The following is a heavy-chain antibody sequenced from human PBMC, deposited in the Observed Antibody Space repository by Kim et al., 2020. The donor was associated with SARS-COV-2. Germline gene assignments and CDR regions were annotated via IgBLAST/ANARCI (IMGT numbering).Heavy chain of an antibody. CDR2: IDPSDSYT. CDR1: GYSFTSYW. CDR3: ASRSSSGYYYYGMDV. D-gene: IGHD6-6*01. J-gene: IGHJ6*02. Sequence: GESLKISCKGSGYSFTSYWISWVRQMPGKGLEWMGRIDPSDSYTNYSPSFQGHVTISADKSISTAYLQWSSLKASDTAMYYCASRSSSGYYYYGMDVWGQGTTVTVSS. V-gene: IGHV5-10-1*01.